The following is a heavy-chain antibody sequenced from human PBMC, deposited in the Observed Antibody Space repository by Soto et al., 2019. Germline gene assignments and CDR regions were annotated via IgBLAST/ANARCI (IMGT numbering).Heavy chain of an antibody. D-gene: IGHD6-13*01. Sequence: PGGSLRLSCAASGFTFSSYTMHWVRQAPGKGLEWVAVISYDGSNKYYADSVKGRFTISRDNSKNTLYLQMNSLRAEDTAVYYCARSEAAAGHVSDDWGQGTLAT. CDR1: GFTFSSYT. J-gene: IGHJ4*02. V-gene: IGHV3-30-3*01. CDR3: ARSEAAAGHVSDD. CDR2: ISYDGSNK.